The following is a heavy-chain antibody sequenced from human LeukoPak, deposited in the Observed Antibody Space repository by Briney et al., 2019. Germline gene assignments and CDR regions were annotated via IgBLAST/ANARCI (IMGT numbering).Heavy chain of an antibody. CDR2: INLSGGST. V-gene: IGHV1-46*01. Sequence: ASVKVSCKASGYTFTSYHMHWVRQAPGQGLEWMGKINLSGGSTTYAQKFQGRVTMTRDTSTSTVYMELSSLRSEDTAVYYCARDYVDDIPMIKDYWGQGTLVTVSS. D-gene: IGHD2-8*01. CDR3: ARDYVDDIPMIKDY. J-gene: IGHJ4*02. CDR1: GYTFTSYH.